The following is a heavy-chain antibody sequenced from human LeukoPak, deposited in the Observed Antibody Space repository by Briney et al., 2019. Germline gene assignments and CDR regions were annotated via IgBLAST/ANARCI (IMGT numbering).Heavy chain of an antibody. Sequence: PGRSLRLSCTASGFTFGDYAMSWVRQAPGKGLEWVGFIRSKAYGGTTEYAASVKGRFTISRDDSKSIAYLQMNSLKTEDTAVYYCTRDTAMVTGDFDYWGQGTLVTVSS. CDR2: IRSKAYGGTT. D-gene: IGHD5-18*01. CDR1: GFTFGDYA. CDR3: TRDTAMVTGDFDY. J-gene: IGHJ4*02. V-gene: IGHV3-49*04.